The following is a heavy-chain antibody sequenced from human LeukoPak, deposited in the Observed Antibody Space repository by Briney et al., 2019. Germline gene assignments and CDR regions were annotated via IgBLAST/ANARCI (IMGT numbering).Heavy chain of an antibody. J-gene: IGHJ6*03. D-gene: IGHD3-16*01. CDR2: IYYSGST. CDR1: GGSISISY. Sequence: SETLSLTCTVSGGSISISYWRWIRQPPGKGLEWIGYIYYSGSTNHNPSLKSRVTRSLDTSKNQFSLKLSSATVADTAVYFCAGLRPYDCYMYVWGKGTTVTVSS. V-gene: IGHV4-59*01. CDR3: AGLRPYDCYMYV.